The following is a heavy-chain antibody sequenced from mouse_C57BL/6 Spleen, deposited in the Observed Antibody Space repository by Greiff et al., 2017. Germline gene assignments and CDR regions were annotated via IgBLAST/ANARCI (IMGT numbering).Heavy chain of an antibody. D-gene: IGHD4-1*01. V-gene: IGHV1-82*01. Sequence: VQLMESGPELVKPGASVKISCKASGYAFSSSWMNWVKQRPGKGLEWIGRIYPGDGDTNYNGKFKGKATLTADKSSSTAYMQLSSLTSEDSAVYFCEINWDFAYWGQGTLVTVSA. J-gene: IGHJ3*01. CDR2: IYPGDGDT. CDR1: GYAFSSSW. CDR3: EINWDFAY.